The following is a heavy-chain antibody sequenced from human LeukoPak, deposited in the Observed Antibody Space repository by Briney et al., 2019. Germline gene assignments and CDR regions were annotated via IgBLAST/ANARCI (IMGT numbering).Heavy chain of an antibody. CDR1: GLTFSSHW. V-gene: IGHV3-23*01. CDR2: ISGSGGST. CDR3: AKGDYTFDY. J-gene: IGHJ4*02. D-gene: IGHD2-2*02. Sequence: PGGSLRLSCAASGLTFSSHWMHWVRQAPGKGLEWVSAISGSGGSTYYADSVKGRFTISRDNSKNTLYLQMNSLRAEDTAVYYCAKGDYTFDYWGQGTLVTVSS.